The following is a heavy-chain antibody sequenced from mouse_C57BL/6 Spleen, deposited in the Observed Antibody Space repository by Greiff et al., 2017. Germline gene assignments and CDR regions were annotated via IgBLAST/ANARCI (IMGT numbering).Heavy chain of an antibody. V-gene: IGHV1-69*01. CDR2: LDPSDSYT. CDR3: ARYYGQGFAY. J-gene: IGHJ3*01. Sequence: QVQLKQPGAELVMPGASVKLSCKASGYTFTSYWMHWVKQRPGQGLEWIGELDPSDSYTNYNQKFKGKSTLTVDKSSSTAYMQLSSLTSEDSAVYYCARYYGQGFAYWGQGTLVTVSA. CDR1: GYTFTSYW. D-gene: IGHD1-1*01.